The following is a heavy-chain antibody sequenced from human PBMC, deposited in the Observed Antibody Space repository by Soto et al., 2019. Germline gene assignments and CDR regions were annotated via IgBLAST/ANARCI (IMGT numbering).Heavy chain of an antibody. CDR1: GCSISSSSYY. D-gene: IGHD1-26*01. V-gene: IGHV4-39*01. Sequence: ETLSLTCTGSGCSISSSSYYWGLILHPPWNGLEWIGIIYYSGSTYYNPSLKSRVTISVDTSKNQFSLKLSSVTAADTAVYYCARVQWELSSPPLDYWGQGTLVTVSS. CDR2: IYYSGST. J-gene: IGHJ4*02. CDR3: ARVQWELSSPPLDY.